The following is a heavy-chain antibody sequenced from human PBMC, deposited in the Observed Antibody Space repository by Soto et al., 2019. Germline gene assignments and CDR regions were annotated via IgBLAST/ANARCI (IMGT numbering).Heavy chain of an antibody. J-gene: IGHJ5*02. Sequence: SVKVSCKASGGTFSSYAISWVRQAPGQGLEWMGGIIPIFGTANYAQKLQGRVTMTTDTSTSTAYMELRSLRSDDTAVYYCARDHARAVAGTGRANWFDPWGQGTLVTVSS. CDR2: IIPIFGTA. CDR1: GGTFSSYA. D-gene: IGHD6-19*01. V-gene: IGHV1-69*05. CDR3: ARDHARAVAGTGRANWFDP.